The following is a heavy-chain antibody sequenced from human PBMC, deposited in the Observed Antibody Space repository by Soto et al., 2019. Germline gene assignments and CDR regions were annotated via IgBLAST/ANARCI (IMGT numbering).Heavy chain of an antibody. V-gene: IGHV3-30-3*01. Sequence: QLQLLESGGGVVQPGRSLRLSCAASEFTFSSYDMNWVRQAPGKGLEWVALISCGGGKPYYADSVRGRFTISRDNPKDRLYLHMHSLKTEAAAVVFCAREEVGVRGLFGDYYYIRYGLDVWGQGTTVTVSS. CDR1: EFTFSSYD. CDR2: ISCGGGKP. D-gene: IGHD3-10*01. CDR3: AREEVGVRGLFGDYYYIRYGLDV. J-gene: IGHJ6*02.